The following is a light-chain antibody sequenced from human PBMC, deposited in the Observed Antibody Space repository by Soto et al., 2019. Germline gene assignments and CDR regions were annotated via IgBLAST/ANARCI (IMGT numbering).Light chain of an antibody. V-gene: IGKV3-15*01. CDR2: GAS. CDR3: QQYNSWPRT. J-gene: IGKJ1*01. CDR1: QSVSSN. Sequence: EIVMTQSPATQSLSPGERATLSCRASQSVSSNLAWYQQKPGQAPRLLIYGASTRATGIPARFSGSGSGTEFTLTLSSLQSEDFAVYYCQQYNSWPRTFGQGTKVEIK.